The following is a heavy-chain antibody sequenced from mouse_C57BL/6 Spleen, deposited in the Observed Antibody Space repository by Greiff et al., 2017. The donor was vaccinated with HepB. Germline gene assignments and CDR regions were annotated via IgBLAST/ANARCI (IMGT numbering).Heavy chain of an antibody. CDR2: IYPGSGST. D-gene: IGHD4-1*01. Sequence: QVQLQQPGAELVKPGASVKMSCKASGYTFTSYWITWVKQRPGQGLEWIGDIYPGSGSTNYNEKFKSKATLTVDTSSSTAYMQLSSLTSEDSAVYYCARKGNWAWGYAMDYWGQGTSVTVSS. J-gene: IGHJ4*01. CDR1: GYTFTSYW. V-gene: IGHV1-55*01. CDR3: ARKGNWAWGYAMDY.